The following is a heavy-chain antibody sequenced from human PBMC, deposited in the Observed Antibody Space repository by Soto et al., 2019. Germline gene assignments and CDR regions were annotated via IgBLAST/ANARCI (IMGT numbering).Heavy chain of an antibody. Sequence: QMQLVQSGPEVKKPGTSVKVSCKASGFTFTSSAVQWVRQARGQLLEWIGWIVVGSGNTNYAEKFRERVTITRDMSTSTAYMELSSLRSEDTAVYYCAADNIWGSGPPRSDYWGQGTLVTVSS. J-gene: IGHJ4*02. CDR1: GFTFTSSA. D-gene: IGHD3-16*01. V-gene: IGHV1-58*01. CDR3: AADNIWGSGPPRSDY. CDR2: IVVGSGNT.